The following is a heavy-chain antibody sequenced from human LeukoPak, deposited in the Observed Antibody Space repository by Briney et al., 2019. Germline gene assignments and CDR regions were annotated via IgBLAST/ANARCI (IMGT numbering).Heavy chain of an antibody. V-gene: IGHV4-34*01. J-gene: IGHJ3*02. CDR3: ARLPADDAFDI. CDR2: INHSGST. Sequence: SETLSLTCTVSGGSISSYYWSWIRQPPGKGLEWIGEINHSGSTNYNPSLKSRVTISVDTSKNQFSLKLSSVTAADTAVYYCARLPADDAFDIWGQGTMVTVSS. CDR1: GGSISSYY.